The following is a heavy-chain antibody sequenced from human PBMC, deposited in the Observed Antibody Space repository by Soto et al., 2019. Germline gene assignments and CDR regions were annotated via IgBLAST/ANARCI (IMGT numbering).Heavy chain of an antibody. CDR3: AKSPVHFIEGRGFFEK. CDR1: GFTFSSYA. D-gene: IGHD5-12*01. Sequence: GGSLRLSCAASGFTFSSYAMNWVRQAPGKGLEWVSVISSSGDSTHYAESVKGRFTISRDNSKNTLYLQMDGLREEDTAVYSCAKSPVHFIEGRGFFEKWGQGTLVTVSS. J-gene: IGHJ4*02. V-gene: IGHV3-23*01. CDR2: ISSSGDST.